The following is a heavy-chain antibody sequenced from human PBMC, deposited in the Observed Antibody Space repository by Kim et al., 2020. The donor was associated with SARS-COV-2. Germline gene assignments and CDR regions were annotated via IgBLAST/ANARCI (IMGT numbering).Heavy chain of an antibody. Sequence: AAPVKGRFPISRDDSKNTLYLQMNSLKTEDTAVYYCSTDRPDILTPFYRQYWGQGTLVTVSS. V-gene: IGHV3-15*01. D-gene: IGHD3-9*01. J-gene: IGHJ1*01. CDR3: STDRPDILTPFYRQY.